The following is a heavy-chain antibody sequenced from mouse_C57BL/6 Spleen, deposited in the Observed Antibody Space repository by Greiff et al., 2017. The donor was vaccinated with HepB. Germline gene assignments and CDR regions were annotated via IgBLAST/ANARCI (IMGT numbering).Heavy chain of an antibody. CDR2: INPSTGGT. J-gene: IGHJ4*01. Sequence: VHVKQSGPELVKPGASVKISCKASGYSFTGYYMHWVKQSSEKSLEWIGEINPSTGGTSYNQKFKGKATLTVDKSSSTAYMQLKSLTSEDSAVYYCAGWLPHYYAMDYWGQGTSVTVSS. CDR3: AGWLPHYYAMDY. D-gene: IGHD2-2*01. V-gene: IGHV1-43*01. CDR1: GYSFTGYY.